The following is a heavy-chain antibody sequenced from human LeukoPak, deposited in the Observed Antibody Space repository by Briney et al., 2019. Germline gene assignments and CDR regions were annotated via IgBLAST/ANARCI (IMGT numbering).Heavy chain of an antibody. CDR1: GGSISSYY. Sequence: PSETLSLTCTVSGGSISSYYWSWIRQPPGKGLEWIGYIYYSGSTNYNPSLKSRVTISVDTSKNQFSLKLSSVTAADTAVYYCARKGPDYYGSGSPTYDIWGQGTMVTVSS. D-gene: IGHD3-10*01. J-gene: IGHJ3*02. CDR3: ARKGPDYYGSGSPTYDI. V-gene: IGHV4-59*01. CDR2: IYYSGST.